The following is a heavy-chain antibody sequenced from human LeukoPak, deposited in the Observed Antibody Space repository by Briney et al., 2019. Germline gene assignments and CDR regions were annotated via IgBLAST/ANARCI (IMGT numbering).Heavy chain of an antibody. V-gene: IGHV4-30-4*01. Sequence: SETLSLTCTVSGGSISSGDHYWSWIRQPPGKGLEWIGYIYYSGSTYYNPSLKSRVTISVDTSKNQFSLKLSSVTAADTAVYYCARSDRDYGSGSYYTPSLEYWGQGTLVTVSS. CDR1: GGSISSGDHY. CDR3: ARSDRDYGSGSYYTPSLEY. J-gene: IGHJ4*02. CDR2: IYYSGST. D-gene: IGHD3-10*01.